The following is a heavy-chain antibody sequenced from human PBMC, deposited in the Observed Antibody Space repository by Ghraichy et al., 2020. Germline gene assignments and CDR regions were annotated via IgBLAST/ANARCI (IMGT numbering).Heavy chain of an antibody. CDR3: ARGSTVVRFFYYDGMDV. CDR2: ITSSSRTK. V-gene: IGHV3-48*02. CDR1: GFTFSAYS. D-gene: IGHD4-23*01. J-gene: IGHJ6*02. Sequence: GGSLRLSCGGSGFTFSAYSMNWVRQSPGRGLKWVSYITSSSRTKSYADSVKGRFTISRDNAQNSLYLQMNSLRDEDTAVYYCARGSTVVRFFYYDGMDVWGQGTTVTVSS.